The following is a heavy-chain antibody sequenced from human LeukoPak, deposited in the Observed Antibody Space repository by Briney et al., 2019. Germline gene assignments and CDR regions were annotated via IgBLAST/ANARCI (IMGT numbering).Heavy chain of an antibody. CDR2: ISSNGGST. CDR3: ARRTGEGNFDY. Sequence: VGSLRLSCAASGFTFGSYAMHWVRQAPGKGLEYVSAISSNGGSTYYANSVKGRFTISRDNSKNTLYLQMGSLRAEDMAVYYCARRTGEGNFDYWGQGTLVTVSS. V-gene: IGHV3-64*01. CDR1: GFTFGSYA. J-gene: IGHJ4*02. D-gene: IGHD7-27*01.